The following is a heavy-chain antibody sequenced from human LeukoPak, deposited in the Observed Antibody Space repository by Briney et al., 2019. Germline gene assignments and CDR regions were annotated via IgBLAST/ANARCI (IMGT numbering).Heavy chain of an antibody. Sequence: SETLSLTCAVYGGSFSGYYWSWIRQPPGKGLEWIGEINHSGSTNYNPSLKSRVTISVDTSKNQFSLKLSSVTAADTAVYYCARRSTYYYDSSGYSPYYYYYMDVWGKGTTVTISS. D-gene: IGHD3-22*01. CDR2: INHSGST. CDR1: GGSFSGYY. CDR3: ARRSTYYYDSSGYSPYYYYYMDV. V-gene: IGHV4-34*01. J-gene: IGHJ6*03.